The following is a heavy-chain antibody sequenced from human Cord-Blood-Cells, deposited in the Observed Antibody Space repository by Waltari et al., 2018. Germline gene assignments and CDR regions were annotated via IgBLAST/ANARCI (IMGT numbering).Heavy chain of an antibody. CDR1: GGTFSSYA. D-gene: IGHD6-6*01. Sequence: GGTFSSYAISWVRQAPGQGLEWMGGIIPIFGTANYAQKFQGRVTITADESTSTAYMELSSLRSEDTAVYYCARLGVPYSSSSRAEYFQHWGQGTLVTVSS. CDR3: ARLGVPYSSSSRAEYFQH. V-gene: IGHV1-69*01. CDR2: IIPIFGTA. J-gene: IGHJ1*01.